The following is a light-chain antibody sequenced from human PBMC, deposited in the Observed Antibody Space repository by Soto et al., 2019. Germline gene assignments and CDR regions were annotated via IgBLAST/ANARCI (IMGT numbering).Light chain of an antibody. CDR3: QQYTNWPLT. V-gene: IGKV3-15*01. J-gene: IGKJ4*01. CDR2: GAS. Sequence: EIGVTQSPATLSVSPGETVTLSCRASQSVSSNLAWYQQKPGQAPRLLIYGASIRATDIPARFRGSGSGTEFTLTIGSLQSEDFAVYYCQQYTNWPLTFGGGTKVEIK. CDR1: QSVSSN.